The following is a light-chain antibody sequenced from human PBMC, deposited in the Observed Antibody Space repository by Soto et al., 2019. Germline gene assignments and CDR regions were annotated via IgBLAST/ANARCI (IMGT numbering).Light chain of an antibody. V-gene: IGKV1-27*01. CDR3: QKYSIVPV. Sequence: DIQMTQSPTSLSASVGARVTITCRASQGIRNFVAWYQQKPGKAPKLLIYAASTLQSGIPSRFSGSGSGTDFTLTINSLQPEDVATYSCQKYSIVPVFGPGTKVEIK. J-gene: IGKJ3*01. CDR2: AAS. CDR1: QGIRNF.